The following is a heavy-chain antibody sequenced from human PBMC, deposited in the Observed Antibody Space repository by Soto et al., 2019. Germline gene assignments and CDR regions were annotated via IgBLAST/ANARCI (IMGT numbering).Heavy chain of an antibody. CDR3: ALWHERNHAYDV. Sequence: DVQLVESGGGLIQPGESLRLSCAAFGLTISGKKYVAWVRQAPGKGLEWVSALYDVDGSFYADSVKGRFTTSSDSSKTSVYLQINDLRPDDTAVYYCALWHERNHAYDVWGQGTTVTVSS. CDR2: LYDVDGS. CDR1: GLTISGKKY. D-gene: IGHD1-1*01. V-gene: IGHV3-53*01. J-gene: IGHJ3*01.